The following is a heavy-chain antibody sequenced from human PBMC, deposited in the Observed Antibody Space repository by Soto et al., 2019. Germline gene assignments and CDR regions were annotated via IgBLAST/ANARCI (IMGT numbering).Heavy chain of an antibody. J-gene: IGHJ5*02. Sequence: QVQLVQSGGEVKKPGASGKVSCKALGYTFTTYGITWVRQAPGQGLEWMGRISPYNGNTNYAQKLQGRVTMTTDTSTSAAYMELRSLRSDDTAVYYCARVVGALGHWFDPWGQGTLVTVSS. V-gene: IGHV1-18*01. CDR3: ARVVGALGHWFDP. D-gene: IGHD1-26*01. CDR1: GYTFTTYG. CDR2: ISPYNGNT.